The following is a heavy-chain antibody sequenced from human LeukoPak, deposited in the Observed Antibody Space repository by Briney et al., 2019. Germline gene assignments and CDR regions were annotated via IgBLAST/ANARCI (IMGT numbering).Heavy chain of an antibody. CDR2: ISWNSGSI. CDR1: GFTFDDYA. Sequence: PGRSLRLSCAASGFTFDDYAMHWVRQAPGKGLEWVSGISWNSGSIGYADSVKGRFTISRDNAKNSLYLQMNGLRAEDMALYYCAKGGATDAFDIWGQGTMVTVSS. J-gene: IGHJ3*02. V-gene: IGHV3-9*03. CDR3: AKGGATDAFDI. D-gene: IGHD1-26*01.